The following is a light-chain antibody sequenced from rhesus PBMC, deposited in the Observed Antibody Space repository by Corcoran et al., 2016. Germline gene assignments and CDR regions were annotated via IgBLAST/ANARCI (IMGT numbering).Light chain of an antibody. CDR2: EVS. CDR3: EQTLQTPWT. V-gene: IGKV2-78*01. CDR1: QSLRNSNGYTY. Sequence: IVMTQIPLSLSVTPGEPASISCRSSQSLRNSNGYTYLHWYFQKPGQSPQLLIYEVSNRACGVPDRFSGSGLGTDFTLKISRVEAEDVGVYYCEQTLQTPWTFGQGTKVDIK. J-gene: IGKJ1*01.